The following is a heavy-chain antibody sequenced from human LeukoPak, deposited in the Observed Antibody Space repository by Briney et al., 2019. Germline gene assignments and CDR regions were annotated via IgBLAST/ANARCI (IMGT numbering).Heavy chain of an antibody. D-gene: IGHD2-2*01. CDR3: ARSLGVGCSSTSCYRQNRHNWFDP. Sequence: PSETLSLTCAVYGGSFSGYYWSWIRQPPGKGLEWIGEINHSGSTNYNPSLKSRVTISVDTSKNQLSLKLSSVTAADTAVYYCARSLGVGCSSTSCYRQNRHNWFDPWGQGTLVTVSS. CDR2: INHSGST. J-gene: IGHJ5*02. CDR1: GGSFSGYY. V-gene: IGHV4-34*01.